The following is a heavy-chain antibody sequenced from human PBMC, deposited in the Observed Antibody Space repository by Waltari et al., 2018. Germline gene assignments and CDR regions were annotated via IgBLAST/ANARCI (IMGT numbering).Heavy chain of an antibody. V-gene: IGHV1-69*01. Sequence: QVQLVQSGAEVKKPGSSVKVSCKASGGTFSSYAISWVRQAPGQGLEWMGGIIPIFGTANYAQKLQGRVTITADEATSTAYMELSSLRSEDTAVYYCAGRFYGDYVGYYYYGMDVWGQGTTVTVSS. CDR1: GGTFSSYA. CDR2: IIPIFGTA. CDR3: AGRFYGDYVGYYYYGMDV. D-gene: IGHD4-17*01. J-gene: IGHJ6*02.